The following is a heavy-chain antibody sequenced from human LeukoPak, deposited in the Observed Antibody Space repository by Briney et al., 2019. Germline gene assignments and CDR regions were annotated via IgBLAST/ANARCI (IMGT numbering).Heavy chain of an antibody. J-gene: IGHJ4*02. V-gene: IGHV3-23*01. CDR1: GFTFSSHA. Sequence: GGSLRLSCAASGFTFSSHAMSWVRQAPGKGLEWVSAISGSGGSTYYADSVKGRFTISRDNSKNTLYLQMNSLRAEDTAVYYCARDNSGFYSSSWYGDYWGQGTLVTVSS. D-gene: IGHD6-13*01. CDR3: ARDNSGFYSSSWYGDY. CDR2: ISGSGGST.